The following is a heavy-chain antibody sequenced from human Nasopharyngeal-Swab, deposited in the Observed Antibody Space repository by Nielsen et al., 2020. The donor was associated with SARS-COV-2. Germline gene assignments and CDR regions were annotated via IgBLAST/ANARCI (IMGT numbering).Heavy chain of an antibody. CDR2: IVVGSGNI. V-gene: IGHV1-58*01. J-gene: IGHJ6*02. D-gene: IGHD6-6*01. CDR3: AARGTGAARPYYYYGMDV. Sequence: SVKVSCKASGFTFTSSAVQWVRQARGQRLEWIGWIVVGSGNINYAQKFQERVTITRDMSTSTAYMELSSLRSEDTAVYYCAARGTGAARPYYYYGMDVWGQGTTVTVSS. CDR1: GFTFTSSA.